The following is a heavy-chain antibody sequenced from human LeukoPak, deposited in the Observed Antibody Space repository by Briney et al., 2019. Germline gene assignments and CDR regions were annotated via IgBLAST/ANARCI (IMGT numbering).Heavy chain of an antibody. V-gene: IGHV3-23*01. CDR2: LSGSGAGT. Sequence: GGSLRLSCAASGFTFSDYALGWVRQAPGRGLEWVATLSGSGAGTYYSDSVQGRFTFSRDNSKRTLFLQMNSLRAEDTAFYYCAKAELGVDTFFDYWGQGTLVTVSS. J-gene: IGHJ4*02. CDR3: AKAELGVDTFFDY. CDR1: GFTFSDYA. D-gene: IGHD3-3*01.